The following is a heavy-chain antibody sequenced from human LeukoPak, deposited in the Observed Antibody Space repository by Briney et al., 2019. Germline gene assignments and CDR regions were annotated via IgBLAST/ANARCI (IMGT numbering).Heavy chain of an antibody. CDR3: AITKGSTYVFDY. D-gene: IGHD2-2*01. V-gene: IGHV3-21*01. CDR1: GFTFSGYT. CDR2: ISSGSTYI. Sequence: MTGGSLRLSCAASGFTFSGYTMNWVRQAPGKGLEWVSSISSGSTYIYYADSLKGHFTISRDNAKHSLYLQMNSLRAEDTAVYFCAITKGSTYVFDYWGQGTLVTVSS. J-gene: IGHJ4*02.